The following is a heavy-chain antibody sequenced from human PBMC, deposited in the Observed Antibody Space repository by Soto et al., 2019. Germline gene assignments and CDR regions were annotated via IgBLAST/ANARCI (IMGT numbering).Heavy chain of an antibody. Sequence: GESLKISCKCSGYSFTSYWIGLVRQMPGKGLEWMGIIYPGDSDTRYSPSFQGHVTISADKSISTAYLQWSSLKASDTAMYYCASSPRGYCSSTSCRELGNYYGMDVWGQGTTVTVSS. D-gene: IGHD2-2*01. V-gene: IGHV5-51*01. CDR2: IYPGDSDT. CDR1: GYSFTSYW. J-gene: IGHJ6*02. CDR3: ASSPRGYCSSTSCRELGNYYGMDV.